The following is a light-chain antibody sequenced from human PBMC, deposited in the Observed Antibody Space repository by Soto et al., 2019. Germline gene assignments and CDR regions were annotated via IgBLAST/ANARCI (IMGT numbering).Light chain of an antibody. J-gene: IGKJ3*01. CDR3: QQSHIAAFT. CDR1: QSISDF. CDR2: AAT. V-gene: IGKV1-39*01. Sequence: DIQMTQSPFSLSSSLGDRVTITCRASQSISDFFNWYQQKPGKGPKLLIFAATSLQVGYPSRYSGSGSGPDFTLTISILKPEYCATDFLQQSHIAAFTFGPGTIVVIK.